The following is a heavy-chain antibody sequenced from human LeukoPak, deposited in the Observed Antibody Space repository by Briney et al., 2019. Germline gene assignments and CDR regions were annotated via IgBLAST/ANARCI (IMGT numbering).Heavy chain of an antibody. CDR2: INGSGDAT. Sequence: GGSLRLSCAASGFTFSSYSMNWVRQAPGKGLEWVSSINGSGDATTYADSVMGRFTISRDNSKNTVSLQMNSLRAEDMAVYYCAKSDCGSDGCKLLNYWGQGTLVAASS. J-gene: IGHJ4*02. CDR3: AKSDCGSDGCKLLNY. CDR1: GFTFSSYS. D-gene: IGHD3-10*01. V-gene: IGHV3-23*01.